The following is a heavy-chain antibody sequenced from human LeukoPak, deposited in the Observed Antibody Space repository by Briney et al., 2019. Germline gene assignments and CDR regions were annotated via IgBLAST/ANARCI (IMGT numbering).Heavy chain of an antibody. Sequence: SETLSLTCTVSGGSIGSYYWTWIRQPPGKGLEFIGYIYYSGSTNYNPSLKSRVTISVDTSKNQFSLKLSSVTAADTAVYYCARGRVSSPFDYWGQGTLVTVSS. CDR3: ARGRVSSPFDY. V-gene: IGHV4-59*08. D-gene: IGHD3-16*01. CDR2: IYYSGST. J-gene: IGHJ4*02. CDR1: GGSIGSYY.